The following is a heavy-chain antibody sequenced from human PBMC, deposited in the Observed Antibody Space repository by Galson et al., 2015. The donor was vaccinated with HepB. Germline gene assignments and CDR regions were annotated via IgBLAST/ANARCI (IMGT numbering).Heavy chain of an antibody. CDR3: ARDVVDYDYVWGSYVSAFDI. CDR2: ISAYNGIA. V-gene: IGHV1-18*04. Sequence: SVKVSCKASGYTFTSYGISWVRQAPGQGLEWMGWISAYNGIANYAQKFQGRVTITADKSTSTAYMELSSLRSEDTAVYYCARDVVDYDYVWGSYVSAFDIWGQGTMVTVSS. J-gene: IGHJ3*02. CDR1: GYTFTSYG. D-gene: IGHD3-16*01.